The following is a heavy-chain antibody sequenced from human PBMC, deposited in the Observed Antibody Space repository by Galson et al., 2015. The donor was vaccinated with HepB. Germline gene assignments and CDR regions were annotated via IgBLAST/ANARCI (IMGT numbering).Heavy chain of an antibody. D-gene: IGHD6-19*01. Sequence: SLRLSCAASGFTFSSYSMNWVRQAPGKGLEWVSSISSSSSYIYYADSVKGRFTISRVNVKNSLYLQMNSLRAEETAVYYCARDPVAVAGTDYYYGMDVWGQGTTVTVSS. V-gene: IGHV3-21*01. J-gene: IGHJ6*02. CDR2: ISSSSSYI. CDR1: GFTFSSYS. CDR3: ARDPVAVAGTDYYYGMDV.